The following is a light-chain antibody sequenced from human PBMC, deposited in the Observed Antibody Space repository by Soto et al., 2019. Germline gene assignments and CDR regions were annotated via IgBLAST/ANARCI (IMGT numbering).Light chain of an antibody. CDR1: QSVRTY. CDR2: DAS. Sequence: EIVPTQSPVTLSLSPGERATLSCRASQSVRTYLAWYQVKPGQAPRLLIYDASRRASGVPARFSGSGSGTDFTLTISSLEPEDFAVYYCQQRSNWPITFGQGTRLEIK. J-gene: IGKJ5*01. V-gene: IGKV3-11*01. CDR3: QQRSNWPIT.